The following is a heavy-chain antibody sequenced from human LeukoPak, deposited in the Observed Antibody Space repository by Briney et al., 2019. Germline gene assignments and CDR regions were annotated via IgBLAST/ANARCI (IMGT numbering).Heavy chain of an antibody. CDR1: GYSISSGYY. D-gene: IGHD6-13*01. J-gene: IGHJ5*02. V-gene: IGHV4-38-2*02. Sequence: SETLSLTCTVSGYSISSGYYWGWIRPPPGKGLEWIGSIYHSGSTYYNPSLKSRVTISVDTSKNQFSLKLSSVTAADTAVYYCARSLRQLEGVDWFDPWGQGTLVTVSS. CDR3: ARSLRQLEGVDWFDP. CDR2: IYHSGST.